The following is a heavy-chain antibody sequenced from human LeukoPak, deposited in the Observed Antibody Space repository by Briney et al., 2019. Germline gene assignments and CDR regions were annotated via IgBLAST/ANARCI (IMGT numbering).Heavy chain of an antibody. V-gene: IGHV4-59*01. CDR1: GGSISSYY. CDR3: AREDRSRSSDPFDY. D-gene: IGHD1-26*01. Sequence: RPSETLSLTCTVSGGSISSYYWNWIRQPPGKGLEWIGYIYYSGSTNYNPSLKSRLTISVDTSKNQFPLKLSSVTAADTAVYYCAREDRSRSSDPFDYWGQGTLVTVSS. CDR2: IYYSGST. J-gene: IGHJ4*02.